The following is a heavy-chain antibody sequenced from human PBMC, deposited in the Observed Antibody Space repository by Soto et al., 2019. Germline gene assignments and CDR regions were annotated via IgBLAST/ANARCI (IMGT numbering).Heavy chain of an antibody. V-gene: IGHV4-31*03. Sequence: PSETLTVTCTFSGGSISIGAYYWRWIRQPPGKGLESIAYIYYSGSTYYNPSLKSRVTISVDTSKNQFSLKLSSVTAADTAVYYCARACLGVLYYYDSSGTGAFDIWGQGTLVTVSS. J-gene: IGHJ3*02. CDR3: ARACLGVLYYYDSSGTGAFDI. D-gene: IGHD3-22*01. CDR1: GGSISIGAYY. CDR2: IYYSGST.